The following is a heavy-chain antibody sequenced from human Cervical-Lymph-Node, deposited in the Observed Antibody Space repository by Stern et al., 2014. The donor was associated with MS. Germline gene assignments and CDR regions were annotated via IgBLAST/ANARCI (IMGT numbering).Heavy chain of an antibody. J-gene: IGHJ4*02. V-gene: IGHV3-23*04. CDR1: GFTFSSDA. D-gene: IGHD5-24*01. CDR2: ISAIGDHT. Sequence: EVQLVESGGGLVQPGGSLRLSCVASGFTFSSDAMSWVRQAPGKGLEWVSVISAIGDHTYYADYVKGRFTISRDNSKNTLFLQMNSLRADDTAVYYCATERAGYGNGYHYADWGQGTLVTVSS. CDR3: ATERAGYGNGYHYAD.